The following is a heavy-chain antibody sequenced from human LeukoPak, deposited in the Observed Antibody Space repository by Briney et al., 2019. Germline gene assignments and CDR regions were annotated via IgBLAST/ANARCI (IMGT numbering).Heavy chain of an antibody. V-gene: IGHV4-39*01. CDR1: GGSISSSSYY. J-gene: IGHJ4*02. CDR3: ARLLHYYDSSGYRSSSLFDY. CDR2: IYYSGST. D-gene: IGHD3-22*01. Sequence: SETLSLTCTVSGGSISSSSYYWGWIRQPPGKGLEWIGSIYYSGSTYYNPSLKGRVTISVDTSKNQFSLKLSSVTAADTAVYYCARLLHYYDSSGYRSSSLFDYWGQGTLVTVSS.